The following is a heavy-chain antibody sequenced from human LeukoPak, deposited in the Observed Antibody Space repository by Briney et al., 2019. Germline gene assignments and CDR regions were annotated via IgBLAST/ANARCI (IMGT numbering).Heavy chain of an antibody. CDR3: ARVISGELPTNNWFDP. D-gene: IGHD1-26*01. V-gene: IGHV4-4*07. J-gene: IGHJ5*02. CDR1: GGSISSYY. Sequence: PSETLSLTCTVSGGSISSYYWSWIRQPAGKGLEWIGRIYTSGSTNYNPSLKSRVTMSVDTSKNQFSLKLSSVTAADTAVYYCARVISGELPTNNWFDPWGQGTLVTASS. CDR2: IYTSGST.